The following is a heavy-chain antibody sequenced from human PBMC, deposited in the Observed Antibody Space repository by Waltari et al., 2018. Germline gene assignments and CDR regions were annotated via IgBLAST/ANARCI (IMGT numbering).Heavy chain of an antibody. J-gene: IGHJ6*02. V-gene: IGHV4-61*02. CDR2: IYTSGST. CDR3: ARDGYSSGWYSLYYYYGMDV. Sequence: QVQLQESGPGLVKPSQTLSLTCPVSGGSISRGSYYWSWIRQPAGKGLEWIGRIYTSGSTNYNPSLKSRVTISVDTSKNQFSLKLSSVTAADTAVYYCARDGYSSGWYSLYYYYGMDVWGQGTTVTVSS. CDR1: GGSISRGSYY. D-gene: IGHD6-19*01.